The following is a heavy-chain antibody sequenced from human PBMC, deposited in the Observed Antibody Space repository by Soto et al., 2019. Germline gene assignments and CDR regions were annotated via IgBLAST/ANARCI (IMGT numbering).Heavy chain of an antibody. J-gene: IGHJ5*02. V-gene: IGHV4-31*03. CDR2: IYYSGST. Sequence: QVQLQESGPGLVKPSQTLSLTCTVSGGXXSXXXXYWTWIRQHPGKGLEWIGYIYYSGSTYYNPSLKSRVTISVDTSKNQFXLKLSSVTAADTAVYYCARSVFPWGQGTLVTVSS. CDR3: ARSVFP. CDR1: GGXXSXXXXY.